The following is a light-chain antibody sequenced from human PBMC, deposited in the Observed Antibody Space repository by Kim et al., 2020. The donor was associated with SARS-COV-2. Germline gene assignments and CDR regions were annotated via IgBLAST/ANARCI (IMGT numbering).Light chain of an antibody. V-gene: IGKV3-15*01. J-gene: IGKJ4*01. CDR3: QHYVNWPLT. CDR2: GAS. CDR1: RSVSSH. Sequence: EIVMTQSPATLSVSPGERATLSCRAGRSVSSHLAWYQQTPGQGPRLLIYGASTRATGVPDRFSGSGSGTDFTLTISGLHSEDFAVYYCQHYVNWPLTFGGGTKVDIK.